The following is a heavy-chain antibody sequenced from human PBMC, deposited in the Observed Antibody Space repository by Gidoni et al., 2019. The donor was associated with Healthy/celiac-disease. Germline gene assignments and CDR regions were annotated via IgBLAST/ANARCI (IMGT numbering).Heavy chain of an antibody. J-gene: IGHJ4*02. Sequence: QVQLVQSGAEETKPGASVKFSCKAPGYTFPSYAMHWVRQPPGQRLQWMGWINAGNSNTKYSQKFQGRVTITRDTSASTDYMELSSLRSEDTAVYYCARDVGQWVVVTAPGDYWGQGTLVTVSS. V-gene: IGHV1-3*05. CDR1: GYTFPSYA. CDR3: ARDVGQWVVVTAPGDY. CDR2: INAGNSNT. D-gene: IGHD2-21*02.